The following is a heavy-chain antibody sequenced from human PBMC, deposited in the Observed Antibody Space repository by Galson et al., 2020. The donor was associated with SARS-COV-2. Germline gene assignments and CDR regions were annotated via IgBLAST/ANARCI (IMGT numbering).Heavy chain of an antibody. CDR3: ARAGVQPAVPDY. D-gene: IGHD2-2*01. J-gene: IGHJ4*02. CDR1: GFTFSSYW. Sequence: GGSLRLSCAASGFTFSSYWMHWVRQAPGKGLVWVSRINSDESSTSYADSVKGRFTISRDNAKNTLYLQMNSLRAEDTAVYYCARAGVQPAVPDYWGQGTLVTVSA. V-gene: IGHV3-74*01. CDR2: INSDESST.